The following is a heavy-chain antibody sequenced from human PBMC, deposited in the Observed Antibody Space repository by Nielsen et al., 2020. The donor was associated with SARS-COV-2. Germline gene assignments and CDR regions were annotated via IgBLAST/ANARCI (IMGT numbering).Heavy chain of an antibody. D-gene: IGHD6-19*01. CDR3: AKVISDSGWYIGVYYYYGMDV. J-gene: IGHJ6*02. CDR2: ISYDGSNK. V-gene: IGHV3-30*18. Sequence: GGSLRLSCAASGFTFSSYGMHWVRQAPGKGLEWVAVISYDGSNKYYADSVKGRFTISRDNSKNTLYLQMNSLRAEDTAVYYCAKVISDSGWYIGVYYYYGMDVWGQGTTVTVSS. CDR1: GFTFSSYG.